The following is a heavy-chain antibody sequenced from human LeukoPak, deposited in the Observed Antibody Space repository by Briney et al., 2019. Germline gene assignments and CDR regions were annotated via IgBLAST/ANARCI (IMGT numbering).Heavy chain of an antibody. CDR2: IYYSGST. CDR3: ARQEKYYDILTGYSAYYFDY. J-gene: IGHJ4*02. D-gene: IGHD3-9*01. V-gene: IGHV4-59*08. CDR1: GGSISSYY. Sequence: SETLSLTCTVSGGSISSYYWSWIRQPPGKGLEWIGYIYYSGSTNYNPSIKSRVTISVDTSKNQFSLKLSSVTAADTAVYYCARQEKYYDILTGYSAYYFDYWGQGTLVTVSS.